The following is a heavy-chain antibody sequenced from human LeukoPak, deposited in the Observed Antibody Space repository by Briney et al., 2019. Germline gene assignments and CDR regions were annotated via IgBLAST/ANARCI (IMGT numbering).Heavy chain of an antibody. V-gene: IGHV4-39*07. CDR2: IYYSGST. J-gene: IGHJ3*02. Sequence: SETLSLTCTVSGGSISSSSYYWGWIRQPPGKGLEWIGSIYYSGSTYYNPSLKSRVTISVDTSKNQFSLKLSSVTAADTAVYYCARDRQTGTTAWAFDIWGQGTMVTVSS. CDR3: ARDRQTGTTAWAFDI. CDR1: GGSISSSSYY. D-gene: IGHD4-17*01.